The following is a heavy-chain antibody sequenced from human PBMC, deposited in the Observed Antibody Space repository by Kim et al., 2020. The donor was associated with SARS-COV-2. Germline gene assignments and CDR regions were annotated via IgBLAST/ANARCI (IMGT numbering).Heavy chain of an antibody. D-gene: IGHD3-22*01. J-gene: IGHJ4*02. V-gene: IGHV3-30*02. Sequence: ADPVKGQFTLSRDDSRNTLYLQMNSLRAEDTAVYYCAKLLRSFITNPIDFWGQGTLVTVSS. CDR3: AKLLRSFITNPIDF.